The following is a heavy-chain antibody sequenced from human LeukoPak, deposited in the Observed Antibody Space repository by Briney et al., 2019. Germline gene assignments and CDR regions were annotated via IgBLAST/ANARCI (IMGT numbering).Heavy chain of an antibody. V-gene: IGHV3-23*01. CDR3: ARDQAEYNWFDP. CDR1: GFTFSSYG. J-gene: IGHJ5*02. CDR2: ISGSGNST. Sequence: GGTLRLSCAVSGFTFSSYGMSWVRQAPGKGLEWVSGISGSGNSTDYADSVKGRFTISRDNSKNTLCLQMNSLRAEDTAVYYCARDQAEYNWFDPWGQGTLVTVSS.